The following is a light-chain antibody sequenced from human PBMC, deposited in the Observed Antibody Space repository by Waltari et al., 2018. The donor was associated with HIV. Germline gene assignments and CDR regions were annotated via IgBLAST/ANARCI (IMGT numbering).Light chain of an antibody. CDR1: SSNIGSNT. CDR3: AAWDDSLNGYV. Sequence: QSVLTQPPSASGTPGQRVTISCSGSSSNIGSNTVNWYQQLPGPAPKVLINSNNQRLSGVPDRFSGSKSGTSASLAISGLQSEDEADYYCAAWDDSLNGYVFGSGTKVTVL. CDR2: SNN. V-gene: IGLV1-44*01. J-gene: IGLJ1*01.